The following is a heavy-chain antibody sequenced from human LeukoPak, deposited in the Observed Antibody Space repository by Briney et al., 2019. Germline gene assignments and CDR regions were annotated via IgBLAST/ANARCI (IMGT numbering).Heavy chain of an antibody. CDR1: GGSISNYY. V-gene: IGHV4-59*08. Sequence: SETLSLTCTVSGGSISNYYWSWIRQPPGKGLEWIGYIYYSGSTNYNPSLKSRVTIFVDTSKNQFSLKLSSVTAADTAVYYCARQPRWYWGPAAPDYWGQGTLVTVSS. J-gene: IGHJ4*02. CDR3: ARQPRWYWGPAAPDY. D-gene: IGHD6-13*01. CDR2: IYYSGST.